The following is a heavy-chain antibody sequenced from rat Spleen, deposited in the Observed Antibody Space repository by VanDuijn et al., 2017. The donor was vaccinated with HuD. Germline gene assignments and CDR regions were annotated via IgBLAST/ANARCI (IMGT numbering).Heavy chain of an antibody. Sequence: EVQLVESGGGLVQPGSPLKLSCAASGFTFSDFDMAWVRQAPGKGLEWVGTIIFDGSNTYYRDSVKGRFTISRDNAKSTLYLQMDSLRSEDTATYYCARGTDNGGYKGFPYWGKGTLVTVSS. V-gene: IGHV5-29*01. CDR1: GFTFSDFD. CDR3: ARGTDNGGYKGFPY. J-gene: IGHJ3*01. D-gene: IGHD1-11*01. CDR2: IIFDGSNT.